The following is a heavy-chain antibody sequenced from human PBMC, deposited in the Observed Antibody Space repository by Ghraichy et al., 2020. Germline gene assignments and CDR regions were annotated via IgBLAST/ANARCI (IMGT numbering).Heavy chain of an antibody. Sequence: GGSLRLSCAASGFSFSSYTMNWVRQAPGKGLEWVSFISQSSSTIYYADSVKGRFTISRDNAKNSLFLQMNSLGAEDTVVYYCATVGYGDYSEYFHHWGQGTLVTVSS. CDR3: ATVGYGDYSEYFHH. D-gene: IGHD4-17*01. V-gene: IGHV3-48*01. J-gene: IGHJ1*01. CDR1: GFSFSSYT. CDR2: ISQSSSTI.